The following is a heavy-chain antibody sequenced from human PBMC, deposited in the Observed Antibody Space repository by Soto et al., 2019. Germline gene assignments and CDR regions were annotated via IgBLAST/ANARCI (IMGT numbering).Heavy chain of an antibody. CDR2: VSGSGNVP. V-gene: IGHV3-23*01. CDR3: AKDRTSVTPDAFDV. D-gene: IGHD4-17*01. Sequence: PGGSLRLSCAASGFTLSTYVMSWVRQAPGKGLEWLSSVSGSGNVPYYADSVKGRFIIFRDSSKNTLYLQMSSLTADDTAVYHCAKDRTSVTPDAFDVWGQGTMVTVSS. J-gene: IGHJ3*01. CDR1: GFTLSTYV.